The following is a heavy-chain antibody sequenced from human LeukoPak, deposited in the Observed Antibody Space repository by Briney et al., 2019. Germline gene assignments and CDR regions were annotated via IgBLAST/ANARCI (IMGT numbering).Heavy chain of an antibody. CDR3: ARINRDPFYYYYGMDV. J-gene: IGHJ6*02. D-gene: IGHD1-14*01. Sequence: GGPLSLSCAPSGFTLSSLWVSCVREAPGKGREGVANIKQDGSEKYYVDSVKGRFIISRDNAKNSLYLQMDSLSAEDTAVYYCARINRDPFYYYYGMDVWGQGTTVTVSS. V-gene: IGHV3-7*01. CDR1: GFTLSSLW. CDR2: IKQDGSEK.